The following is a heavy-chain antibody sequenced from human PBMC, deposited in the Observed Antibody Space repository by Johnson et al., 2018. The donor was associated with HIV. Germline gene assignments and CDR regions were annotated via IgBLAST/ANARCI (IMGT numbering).Heavy chain of an antibody. CDR3: ARGPGGGEDALDI. CDR1: GFTVSTKY. D-gene: IGHD3-16*01. J-gene: IGHJ3*02. V-gene: IGHV3-66*01. CDR2: IYKGGFV. Sequence: MLLVESGGGVVQPGGSLRLSCAVSGFTVSTKYMTWVRQAPGQGLECVAVIYKGGFVQYADSVKGRFTISRDNSKNTLYLQMTNLRVEDTAVYYCARGPGGGEDALDIWGQGTMVTVSS.